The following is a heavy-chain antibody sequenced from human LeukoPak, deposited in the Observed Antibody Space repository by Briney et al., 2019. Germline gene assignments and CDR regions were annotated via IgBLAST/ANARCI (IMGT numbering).Heavy chain of an antibody. CDR1: GFTFSSYA. J-gene: IGHJ5*02. CDR2: ISYDGSNK. V-gene: IGHV3-30-3*01. CDR3: ARVKAASIVVVTGGFDP. Sequence: PGGSLRLSCAASGFTFSSYAMHWVRQAPGKGLEWVAVISYDGSNKYYADSVKGRFTISRDNSKNTLYLQMNSLRAEDTAVYYCARVKAASIVVVTGGFDPWGQGTLVTVSS. D-gene: IGHD2-21*02.